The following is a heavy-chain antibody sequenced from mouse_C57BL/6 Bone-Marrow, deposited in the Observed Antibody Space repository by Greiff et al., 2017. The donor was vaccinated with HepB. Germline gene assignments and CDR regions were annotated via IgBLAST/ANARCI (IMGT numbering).Heavy chain of an antibody. CDR1: GYTFTSYW. CDR3: AGGGWLPFSYAIDY. D-gene: IGHD2-2*01. Sequence: VQLQQPGAELVKPGASVKLSCKASGYTFTSYWMQWVKQRPGQGLEWIGEIDPSDSYTNYNQKFKGKATLTVDTSSSTAYMQLSSLTSEDSAVYYCAGGGWLPFSYAIDYWGQGTSVTVTS. V-gene: IGHV1-50*01. CDR2: IDPSDSYT. J-gene: IGHJ4*01.